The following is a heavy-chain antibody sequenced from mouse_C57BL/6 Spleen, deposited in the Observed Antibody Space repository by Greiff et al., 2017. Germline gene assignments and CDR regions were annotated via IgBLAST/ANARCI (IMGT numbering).Heavy chain of an antibody. CDR1: GFTFSSYA. V-gene: IGHV5-4*01. D-gene: IGHD1-1*01. CDR3: ASYYGSSPAWFAY. CDR2: ISDGGSYT. Sequence: EVQLVESGGGLVKPGGSLKLSCAASGFTFSSYAMSWVRQTPEKRLEWVATISDGGSYTYYPDNVKGRFTISRDNAKNNLYLQMSHLKSEDTAMYYCASYYGSSPAWFAYWGQGTLVTVSA. J-gene: IGHJ3*01.